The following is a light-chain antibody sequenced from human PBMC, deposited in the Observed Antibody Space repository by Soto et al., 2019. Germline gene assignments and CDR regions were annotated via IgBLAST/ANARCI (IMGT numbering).Light chain of an antibody. CDR2: DNN. Sequence: QSVLTQPPSVSAAPGQKVTISCSGSSSNIGNNYVSWYQQFPGTAPKLLIYDNNKRPSGIPDRFSGSKSATSATLGITGLQTGDEADYFCGTWDSSLSAVVFGGGTKVTVL. CDR1: SSNIGNNY. J-gene: IGLJ2*01. CDR3: GTWDSSLSAVV. V-gene: IGLV1-51*01.